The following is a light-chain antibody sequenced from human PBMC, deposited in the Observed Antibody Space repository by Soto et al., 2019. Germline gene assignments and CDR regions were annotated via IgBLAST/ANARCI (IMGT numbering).Light chain of an antibody. CDR3: QQYGSSPGT. CDR1: QSVSSSY. V-gene: IGKV3-20*01. J-gene: IGKJ1*01. Sequence: EIVLTQSPGTLSLSAGERATRSCRASQSVSSSYLAWYQQKPGQAPRLLIYGASSRATGIPGRFSGSGSGTDFTLAISSLEPEDFAVYYCQQYGSSPGTFGQGTKVDIK. CDR2: GAS.